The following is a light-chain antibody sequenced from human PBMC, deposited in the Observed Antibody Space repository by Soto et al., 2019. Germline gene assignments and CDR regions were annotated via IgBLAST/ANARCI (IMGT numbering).Light chain of an antibody. CDR1: SSDVGSNDL. V-gene: IGLV2-23*02. Sequence: QSVLTQPASVSGSPGQSITISCTGTSSDVGSNDLVSWYQQYPGKAPELIIYEVTKRPSGVSNRFSGSKSGNTASLTISGLQAEDEAESHCSSDAGSYTWVFGGGTQLTVL. J-gene: IGLJ3*02. CDR3: SSDAGSYTWV. CDR2: EVT.